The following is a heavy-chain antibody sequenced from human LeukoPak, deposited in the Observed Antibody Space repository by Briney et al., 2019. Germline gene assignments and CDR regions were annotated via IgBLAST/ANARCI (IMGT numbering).Heavy chain of an antibody. CDR2: ISYDGSNK. D-gene: IGHD1-26*01. CDR3: ARSSGSYYNADAFDI. Sequence: PGGSMRLSCAASGFTFSSYAMHWVRQAPGKGLEWVAFISYDGSNKYYADSVKGRFTISGDNSKNTLYLQMNSLRAEDTAVYYCARSSGSYYNADAFDIWGQGTMVTVSS. J-gene: IGHJ3*02. CDR1: GFTFSSYA. V-gene: IGHV3-30-3*01.